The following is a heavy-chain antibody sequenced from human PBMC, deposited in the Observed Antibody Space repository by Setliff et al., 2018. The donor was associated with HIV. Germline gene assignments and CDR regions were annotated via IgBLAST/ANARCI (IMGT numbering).Heavy chain of an antibody. CDR1: GYTFTGYG. CDR3: ARGDGYCSSTSCLGWFDP. Sequence: ASVKVSCKASGYTFTGYGISWVRQAPGQGLEWMGWISAYNGNTNYAQKLQGRVTMTTDTSTSTAYMELRSLRSDDTAVYYCARGDGYCSSTSCLGWFDPWGQGTLVTVSS. J-gene: IGHJ5*02. D-gene: IGHD2-2*01. V-gene: IGHV1-18*01. CDR2: ISAYNGNT.